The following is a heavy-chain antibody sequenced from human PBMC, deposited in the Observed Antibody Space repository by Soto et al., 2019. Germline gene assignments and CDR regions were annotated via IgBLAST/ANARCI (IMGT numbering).Heavy chain of an antibody. CDR2: INANSGTT. J-gene: IGHJ4*02. V-gene: IGHV1-46*03. CDR1: GYTFTSHY. D-gene: IGHD6-19*01. CDR3: ARDRNLETSAWARDY. Sequence: QVQLVQSGAEVKKPGAAVEVSCKASGYTFTSHYVHWVRQAPGQGLEWMGLINANSGTTSYAQKFRGRAPMTRDTSTSTVYMELSSLRFEDTAVYYCARDRNLETSAWARDYWGQGTLVTVSS.